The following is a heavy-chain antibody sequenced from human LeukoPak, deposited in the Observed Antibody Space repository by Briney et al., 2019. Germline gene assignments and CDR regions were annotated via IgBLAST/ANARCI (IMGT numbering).Heavy chain of an antibody. D-gene: IGHD2-21*02. Sequence: SVKVSYKASGGTFSSYAISWVRQAPGQGLEWMGGIIPIFGTANYAQKFQGRVTITTDESTSTAYMELSSLRSEDTAVYYCARQEVTAIYYYYYYYMGVWGKGTTVTVSS. J-gene: IGHJ6*03. V-gene: IGHV1-69*05. CDR3: ARQEVTAIYYYYYYYMGV. CDR1: GGTFSSYA. CDR2: IIPIFGTA.